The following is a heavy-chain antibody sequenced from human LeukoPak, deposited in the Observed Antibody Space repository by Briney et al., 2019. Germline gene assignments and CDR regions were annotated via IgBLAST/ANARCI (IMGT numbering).Heavy chain of an antibody. Sequence: ASEKVSCKASGYTFIGYYLHWVRQAPGQGLEWMGWINPHNGDTNYAQKFQGRVTMTRDTSITTAYMELSRLKSDDTAVYCCATVRDIVVGGGPYYFDYWGQGTLVTVSS. CDR2: INPHNGDT. J-gene: IGHJ4*02. V-gene: IGHV1-2*02. D-gene: IGHD2-15*01. CDR1: GYTFIGYY. CDR3: ATVRDIVVGGGPYYFDY.